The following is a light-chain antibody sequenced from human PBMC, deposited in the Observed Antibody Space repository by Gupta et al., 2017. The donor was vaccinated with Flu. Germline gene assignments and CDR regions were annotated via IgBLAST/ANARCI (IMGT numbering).Light chain of an antibody. V-gene: IGLV2-14*01. CDR2: EVS. J-gene: IGLJ3*02. CDR1: SSDVGGYNY. Sequence: QSALTQPASVSGSPGQSITISCTGTSSDVGGYNYVSWYQQHPGKAPKRMIYEVSNRPSGVSNRFSGSKSGNTASLTISGLQAEDEADYYCSSYTSSRTWVFGGGTKLTVI. CDR3: SSYTSSRTWV.